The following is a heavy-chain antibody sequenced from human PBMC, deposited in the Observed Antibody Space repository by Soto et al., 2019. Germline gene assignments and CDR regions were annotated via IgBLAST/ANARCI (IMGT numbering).Heavy chain of an antibody. V-gene: IGHV3-30-3*01. CDR3: ASSSGSGYQNFFDP. CDR2: ISYDGNNK. D-gene: IGHD3-22*01. J-gene: IGHJ5*02. Sequence: PGGSLRLSCAASGFNFNSYAMHWVRQAPGEGLEWVAVISYDGNNKCYADSVRGRFTISRDNSKNTLYLQMNSLRTEDTAVYYCASSSGSGYQNFFDPWGQGSLVTVSS. CDR1: GFNFNSYA.